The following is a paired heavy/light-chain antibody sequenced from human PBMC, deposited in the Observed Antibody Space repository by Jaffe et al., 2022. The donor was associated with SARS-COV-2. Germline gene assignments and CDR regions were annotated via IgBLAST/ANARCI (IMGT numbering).Light chain of an antibody. CDR1: SSDVGGYNF. J-gene: IGLJ2*01. V-gene: IGLV2-23*02. Sequence: QSALTQPASVSGSPGQSITISCTGTSSDVGGYNFVSWYQQHPGKVPKLIIYEDNKRPSGVSNRFSGSKSGNTASLTVSGLQAEDEADYYCCSFAGSRIFVLFGGGTKLTVL. CDR2: EDN. CDR3: CSFAGSRIFVL.
Heavy chain of an antibody. Sequence: QVQLQESGPGLVKPSETLSLTCTVSDYSARSGYYWGWIRQPPGKGLEWIGTIHLSGSTYYNPSLNSRVTISSDTSKNQFSVRLSSVTAADTAVYYCARGGGSVGVDFDFWGQGTLVTVSS. CDR2: IHLSGST. V-gene: IGHV4-38-2*02. CDR3: ARGGGSVGVDFDF. J-gene: IGHJ4*02. D-gene: IGHD2-15*01. CDR1: DYSARSGYY.